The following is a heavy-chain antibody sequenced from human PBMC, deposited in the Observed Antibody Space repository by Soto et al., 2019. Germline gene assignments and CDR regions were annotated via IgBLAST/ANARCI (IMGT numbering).Heavy chain of an antibody. Sequence: QVQLVQSGAEVKKPGSSVKVSCKASGGPFSSYAISWVRQAPGQGLEWMGGIIPIFGTADYAQKFQGRVRMTAARATSTAYMGVGRLRSEATAVFFCARHCGGSGSSSRVGYSSYGLDVWGQGTTVTVSS. D-gene: IGHD3-10*01. CDR2: IIPIFGTA. V-gene: IGHV1-69*12. J-gene: IGHJ6*02. CDR1: GGPFSSYA. CDR3: ARHCGGSGSSSRVGYSSYGLDV.